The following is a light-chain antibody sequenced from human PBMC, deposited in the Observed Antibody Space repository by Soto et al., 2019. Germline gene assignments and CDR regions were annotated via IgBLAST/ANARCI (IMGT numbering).Light chain of an antibody. J-gene: IGLJ3*02. V-gene: IGLV2-14*01. CDR3: SSSTSRSTLV. Sequence: QSALTQPASVSGSPGQSITIPCSGTSSDIGAYNYVAWYQHHPGKAPKLMIYAVSDRPSGVSNRFSGSKSGNAASLTISGLQAEDEAHYYCSSSTSRSTLVFGGGTKVTVL. CDR1: SSDIGAYNY. CDR2: AVS.